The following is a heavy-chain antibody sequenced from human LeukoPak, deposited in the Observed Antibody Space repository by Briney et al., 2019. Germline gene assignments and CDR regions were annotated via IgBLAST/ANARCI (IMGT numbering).Heavy chain of an antibody. D-gene: IGHD6-19*01. J-gene: IGHJ4*02. CDR2: ISYDGSNK. V-gene: IGHV3-30*03. CDR3: ARAVAGTFQDY. CDR1: GFTSSSYG. Sequence: GRSLRLSCAASGFTSSSYGMHWVRQAPGKGLEWVAVISYDGSNKYYADSVKGRFTISRDNSKNTLYLQMNSLRAEDTAVYYCARAVAGTFQDYWGQGTLVTVSS.